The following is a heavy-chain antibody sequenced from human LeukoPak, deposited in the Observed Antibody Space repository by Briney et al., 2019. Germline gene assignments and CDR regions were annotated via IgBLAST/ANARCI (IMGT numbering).Heavy chain of an antibody. CDR3: ARDDLQLVRRLGRNTEYYYYYYYMDV. V-gene: IGHV4-34*01. CDR2: INHSGST. CDR1: GGSFSGYY. J-gene: IGHJ6*03. D-gene: IGHD6-13*01. Sequence: SETLSLTCAVYGGSFSGYYWSWIRQPPGKGLEWIGEINHSGSTNYNPSLKSRVTISVDTSKNQFSMQLNSVTPEDTAVYYCARDDLQLVRRLGRNTEYYYYYYYMDVWGKGTTVTVSS.